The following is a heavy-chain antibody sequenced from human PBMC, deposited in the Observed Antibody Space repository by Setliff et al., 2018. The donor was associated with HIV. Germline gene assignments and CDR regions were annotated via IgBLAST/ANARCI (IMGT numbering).Heavy chain of an antibody. CDR2: ITPFVGIT. J-gene: IGHJ4*02. Sequence: SVKVSCKASGGTFSDYRITWVRQAPGQGLEWMGEITPFVGITNYAQKFQGRVTISADESTATAYIELSSLTSQDTAVYYCARDKGIREAASLDYWGQGSLVTVSS. CDR3: ARDKGIREAASLDY. V-gene: IGHV1-69*10. CDR1: GGTFSDYR. D-gene: IGHD6-13*01.